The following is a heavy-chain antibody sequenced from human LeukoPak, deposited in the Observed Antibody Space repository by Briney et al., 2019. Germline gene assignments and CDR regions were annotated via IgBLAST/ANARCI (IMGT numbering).Heavy chain of an antibody. V-gene: IGHV3-23*01. CDR2: ISGSGGST. Sequence: HPGGSLRLSCAASEFTFSNYGMHWVRQAPGKGPEWVSAISGSGGSTYYADSVKGRFAISRDNSKNTLYLQMNSLRAEDTAVYYCAKAPPADYDFWSGYHWYFDYWGQGTLVAVSS. D-gene: IGHD3-3*01. CDR1: EFTFSNYG. CDR3: AKAPPADYDFWSGYHWYFDY. J-gene: IGHJ4*02.